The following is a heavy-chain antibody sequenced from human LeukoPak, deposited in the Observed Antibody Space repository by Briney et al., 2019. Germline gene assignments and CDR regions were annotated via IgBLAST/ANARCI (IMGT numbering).Heavy chain of an antibody. Sequence: ASVKVSCKASGYTFTSYGISWVRQAPGQGLEWIGWFSAYNGNTNYAQKLQGRVTMTTDTSTSTAYMELRSLRSDDTAVYYCAIIAARQDYFDYWGQGTLVIVSS. J-gene: IGHJ4*02. CDR3: AIIAARQDYFDY. D-gene: IGHD6-6*01. CDR1: GYTFTSYG. V-gene: IGHV1-18*01. CDR2: FSAYNGNT.